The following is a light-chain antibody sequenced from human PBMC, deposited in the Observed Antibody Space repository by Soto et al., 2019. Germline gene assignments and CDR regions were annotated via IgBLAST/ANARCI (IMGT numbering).Light chain of an antibody. J-gene: IGKJ4*01. V-gene: IGKV3-20*01. Sequence: EIVLTQSPDTLSLSPGERATLSCRASQSVRNNSLAWYQQKPGQAPRFLIYDASSRATGIPDRFSGSVSGTDFTLTISRLEPEDFAVYYCQQYGSSPLTFGGGTKVEIK. CDR1: QSVRNNS. CDR3: QQYGSSPLT. CDR2: DAS.